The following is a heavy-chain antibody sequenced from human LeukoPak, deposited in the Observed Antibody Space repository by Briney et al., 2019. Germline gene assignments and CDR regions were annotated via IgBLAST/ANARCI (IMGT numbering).Heavy chain of an antibody. CDR2: IDHSGST. CDR1: GGPFNDYY. V-gene: IGHV4-34*01. Sequence: SETLSLTCAVYGGPFNDYYWNWLRQPPGKGLEWMGEIDHSGSTNYHPSYKNRVTISLDTSQNHFSLRLTSVTAADTAVYFCARSGRDVGFAFDIWGQGTLVTISS. D-gene: IGHD5-12*01. J-gene: IGHJ3*02. CDR3: ARSGRDVGFAFDI.